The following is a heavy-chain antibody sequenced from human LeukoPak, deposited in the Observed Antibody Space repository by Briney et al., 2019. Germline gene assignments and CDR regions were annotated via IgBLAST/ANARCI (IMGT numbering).Heavy chain of an antibody. CDR3: ARDITIVRGVIGGY. D-gene: IGHD3-10*01. V-gene: IGHV1-2*02. J-gene: IGHJ4*02. Sequence: ASVKVSCKGSGYTFTDHYMHWVRQAPGQGLEWMGWINPNSGGTNYAQKFQGRVTMTRDTSISTAYMELSRLGSDDTAVYYCARDITIVRGVIGGYWGQGTLVTVSS. CDR1: GYTFTDHY. CDR2: INPNSGGT.